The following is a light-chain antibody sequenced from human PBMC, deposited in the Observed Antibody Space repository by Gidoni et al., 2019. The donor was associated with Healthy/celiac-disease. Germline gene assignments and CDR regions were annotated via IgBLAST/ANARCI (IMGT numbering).Light chain of an antibody. CDR1: SLRSYY. CDR3: NSRDSSGNVV. CDR2: GKN. J-gene: IGLJ2*01. Sequence: SSELTQDPAVSVAFGQTVRITCQGDSLRSYYASWYQQKPGQAPVLVINGKNNRPTGIPDRFSGSSSGNTASLTISGAQADDEADYYCNSRDSSGNVVFGGGSKLPVL. V-gene: IGLV3-19*01.